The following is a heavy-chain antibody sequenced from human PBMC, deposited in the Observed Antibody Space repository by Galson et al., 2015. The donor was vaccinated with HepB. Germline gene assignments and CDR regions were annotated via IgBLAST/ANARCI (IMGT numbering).Heavy chain of an antibody. CDR2: ISWKSDFT. Sequence: SLRLSCAASGFTFEDYAMHWVRQVPGKGLEWVSGISWKSDFTGYADSVRGRFTISRDNAKYSLYLQMNSLRTEDTALYYCAQDLTYYYGSGSYFVGMDAWGQGTTFTVS. V-gene: IGHV3-9*01. D-gene: IGHD3-10*01. CDR1: GFTFEDYA. CDR3: AQDLTYYYGSGSYFVGMDA. J-gene: IGHJ6*02.